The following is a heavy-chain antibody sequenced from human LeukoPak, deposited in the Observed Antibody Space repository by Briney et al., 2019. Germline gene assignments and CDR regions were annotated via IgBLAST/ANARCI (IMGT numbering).Heavy chain of an antibody. CDR3: ARLTMVRGVTITGAYY. D-gene: IGHD3-10*01. CDR2: IYTSGST. CDR1: GGSISSGSYY. V-gene: IGHV4-61*02. Sequence: SETLSLTCTVSGGSISSGSYYWSWIRQPAGKGLEWIGRIYTSGSTNYNPSLKSRVTISVDTSKNQFSLKLSSVTAADTAVYYCARLTMVRGVTITGAYYWGQGTLVTVSS. J-gene: IGHJ4*02.